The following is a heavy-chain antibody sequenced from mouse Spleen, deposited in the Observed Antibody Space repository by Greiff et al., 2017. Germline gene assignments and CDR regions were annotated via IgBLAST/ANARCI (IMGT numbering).Heavy chain of an antibody. D-gene: IGHD4-1*01. CDR3: ARDWDEEVAY. CDR2: IDPSDSYT. Sequence: QVQLQQPGAELVRPGTSVKLSCKASGYTFTSYWMHWVKQRPGQGLEWIGVIDPSDSYTNYNQKFKGKPTLTVDTSSSTAYMQLSSLTSEDSAVYYCARDWDEEVAYWGQGTLVTVSA. J-gene: IGHJ3*01. V-gene: IGHV1-59*01. CDR1: GYTFTSYW.